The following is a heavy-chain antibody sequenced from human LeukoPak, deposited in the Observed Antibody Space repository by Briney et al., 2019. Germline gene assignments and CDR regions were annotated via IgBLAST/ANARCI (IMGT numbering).Heavy chain of an antibody. CDR2: INIDGSNT. Sequence: GGSLRLSCAASGFPFSSYWMHWVRQAPGKGLVWVSRINIDGSNTNYADSVKGRFTISRDNARNTLYLQMDSLRAEDTAVYYCARSLGGAYDYWGQGTLVTVSS. J-gene: IGHJ4*02. CDR1: GFPFSSYW. D-gene: IGHD1-26*01. CDR3: ARSLGGAYDY. V-gene: IGHV3-74*01.